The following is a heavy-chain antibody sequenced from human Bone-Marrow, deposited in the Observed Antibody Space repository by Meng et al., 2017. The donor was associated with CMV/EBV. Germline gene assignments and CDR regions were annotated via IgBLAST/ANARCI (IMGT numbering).Heavy chain of an antibody. Sequence: GGSLRLSCAASGFTFSSYAMHWVRQAPGKGLEWVAVISYDGSNKYYADSVKGRFTISRDNSKNTLYLQMNSLRAEDTAVCYCARGALEYYYCSGSLTDYWGQGTLVTVSS. D-gene: IGHD3-10*01. J-gene: IGHJ4*02. CDR2: ISYDGSNK. CDR1: GFTFSSYA. CDR3: ARGALEYYYCSGSLTDY. V-gene: IGHV3-30*04.